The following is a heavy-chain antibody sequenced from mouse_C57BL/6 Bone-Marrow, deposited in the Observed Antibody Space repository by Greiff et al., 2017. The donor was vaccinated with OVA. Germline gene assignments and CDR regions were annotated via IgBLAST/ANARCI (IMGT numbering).Heavy chain of an antibody. V-gene: IGHV5-4*03. Sequence: EVKLVESGGGLVKPGGSLKLSCAASGFTFSSYAMSWVRQTPEKRLEWVATISDGGSYTYYPDTVKGRFTISRDNAKNNLYLQMSHLKSEDTAMYYCARKGITTVVATDYYAMEYWGKGTSVTVAS. CDR2: ISDGGSYT. D-gene: IGHD1-1*01. J-gene: IGHJ4*01. CDR3: ARKGITTVVATDYYAMEY. CDR1: GFTFSSYA.